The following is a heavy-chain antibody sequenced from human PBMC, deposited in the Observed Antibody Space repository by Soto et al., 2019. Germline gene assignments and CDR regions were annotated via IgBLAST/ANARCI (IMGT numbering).Heavy chain of an antibody. Sequence: HPGGSLRLSCAASGFTFSSYEMNWVRQAPGKGLEWVSYISSSGSTIYYADSVKGRFTISRDNAKNSLYLQMNSLRAEDTAVYYCARDLLIVVVPAAPHGGMDVWGQGTTVTVSS. CDR2: ISSSGSTI. CDR1: GFTFSSYE. V-gene: IGHV3-48*03. CDR3: ARDLLIVVVPAAPHGGMDV. J-gene: IGHJ6*02. D-gene: IGHD2-2*01.